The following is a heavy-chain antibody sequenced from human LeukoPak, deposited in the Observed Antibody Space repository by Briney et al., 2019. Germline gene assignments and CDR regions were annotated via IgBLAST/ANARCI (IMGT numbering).Heavy chain of an antibody. J-gene: IGHJ4*02. CDR2: ISFHGTDS. CDR1: GFTFISYA. D-gene: IGHD4-17*01. V-gene: IGHV3-30*04. Sequence: PGTSLRLSCAASGFTFISYAIHWVRQAPGKGLEWVAVISFHGTDSFYADSVKGRFTISRDNSKNALYLQMSSLRDDDTAVYYCARDQGDYGDYVADYWGQGTLVTVSS. CDR3: ARDQGDYGDYVADY.